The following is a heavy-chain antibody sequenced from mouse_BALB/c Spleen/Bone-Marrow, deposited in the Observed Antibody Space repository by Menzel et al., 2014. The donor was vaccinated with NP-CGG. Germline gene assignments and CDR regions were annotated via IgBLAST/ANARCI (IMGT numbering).Heavy chain of an antibody. Sequence: QVQLQQSGSVLVRPGASVKLSCKASGYTFTNSWIHWAKQRPGQGLEWIGDIHPNSGNTNYNEKFKGKATLTVDTSSSTAYVDLSSLPSEDSAVYYCARHHRYAYYFDYWGQGTTLTVSS. J-gene: IGHJ2*01. D-gene: IGHD2-14*01. CDR1: GYTFTNSW. CDR2: IHPNSGNT. V-gene: IGHV1S130*01. CDR3: ARHHRYAYYFDY.